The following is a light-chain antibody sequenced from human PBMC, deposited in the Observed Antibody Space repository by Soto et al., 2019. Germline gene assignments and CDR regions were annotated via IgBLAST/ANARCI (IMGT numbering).Light chain of an antibody. Sequence: QSALTQPPSASGSPGQSVTISCIETSSNVGAYNYVSWYQQYPGKAPKLMIYEVSKRPSGVPDRFSGSKSGKTASLTVSGLQPEDEADYYCTSYAGSNIWVFGGGTKVTVL. CDR2: EVS. J-gene: IGLJ3*02. V-gene: IGLV2-8*01. CDR3: TSYAGSNIWV. CDR1: SSNVGAYNY.